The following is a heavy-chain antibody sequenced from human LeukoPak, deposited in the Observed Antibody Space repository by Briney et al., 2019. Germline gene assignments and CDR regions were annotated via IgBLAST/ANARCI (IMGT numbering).Heavy chain of an antibody. CDR3: ARHDAIAAGQNAFDI. J-gene: IGHJ3*02. CDR2: IYYTGIT. V-gene: IGHV4-59*08. Sequence: PSETLSLTCTVSGGSLSSYYWSWIRQPPGRGPEWIAYIYYTGITKYSPSLKSRVTISVDRSKNQLSLKLNPVTAADTAVYYCARHDAIAAGQNAFDIWGQGTMVTVSS. CDR1: GGSLSSYY. D-gene: IGHD6-13*01.